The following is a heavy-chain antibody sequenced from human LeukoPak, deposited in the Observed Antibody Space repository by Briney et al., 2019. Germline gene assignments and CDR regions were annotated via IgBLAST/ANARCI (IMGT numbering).Heavy chain of an antibody. CDR3: ARATIPDDAFDI. Sequence: SETLSLTCSVSGGSISGWYWSWIRQPPGKGLEWIGEINHSGSTNYNPSLKSRVTISVDTSKNQFSLKLSSVTAADTAVYYCARATIPDDAFDIWGQGSMVTVSS. CDR1: GGSISGWY. D-gene: IGHD5-12*01. V-gene: IGHV4-34*01. J-gene: IGHJ3*02. CDR2: INHSGST.